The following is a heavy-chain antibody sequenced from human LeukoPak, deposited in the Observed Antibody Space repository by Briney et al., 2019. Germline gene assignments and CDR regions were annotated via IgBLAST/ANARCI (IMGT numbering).Heavy chain of an antibody. J-gene: IGHJ4*02. CDR1: GYTFTSYG. Sequence: GASVKVSCKASGYTFTSYGISWVRQAPGQGLEWMGRIIPILGIANYAQKFQGRVTITADKSTSTAYMELSSLRSEDTAVYYCARDYGGNGDGYWGQGTLVTVSS. CDR3: ARDYGGNGDGY. V-gene: IGHV1-69*04. D-gene: IGHD4-23*01. CDR2: IIPILGIA.